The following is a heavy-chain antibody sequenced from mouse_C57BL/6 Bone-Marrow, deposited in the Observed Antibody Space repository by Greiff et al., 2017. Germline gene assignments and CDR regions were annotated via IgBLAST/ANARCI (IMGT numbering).Heavy chain of an antibody. CDR2: ISNGGGST. V-gene: IGHV5-12*01. D-gene: IGHD1-1*01. Sequence: EVQGVESGGGLVQPGGSLKLSCAASGFTFSDYYMYWVRQTPEKRLEWVAYISNGGGSTYYPDTVKGRFTISRDNAKNTLYLQMSRLQSEDTAMYYCARHYGSREAWFAYWGQGTLVTVSA. J-gene: IGHJ3*01. CDR1: GFTFSDYY. CDR3: ARHYGSREAWFAY.